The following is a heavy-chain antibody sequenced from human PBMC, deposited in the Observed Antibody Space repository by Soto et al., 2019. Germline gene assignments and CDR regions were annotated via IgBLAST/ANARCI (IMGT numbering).Heavy chain of an antibody. CDR3: ARGQNWNYVLFGVGWFDP. J-gene: IGHJ5*02. D-gene: IGHD1-7*01. CDR2: INHSGST. Sequence: QVQLQQWGAGLLKPSETLSLTCAVYGGSFSGYYWSWIRQTPGKGLEWIGEINHSGSTNYNPSLKSRVTISVDTSKNQFSLKLSSVTAADTAVYYCARGQNWNYVLFGVGWFDPWGQGTLVTVSS. V-gene: IGHV4-34*01. CDR1: GGSFSGYY.